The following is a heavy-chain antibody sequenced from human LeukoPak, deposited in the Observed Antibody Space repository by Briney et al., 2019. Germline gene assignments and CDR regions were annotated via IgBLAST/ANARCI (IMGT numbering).Heavy chain of an antibody. CDR2: IRSSGSTI. V-gene: IGHV3-11*01. J-gene: IGHJ3*02. Sequence: GGSLRLSCAASGFTFSDYYMRWIRQAPGKGLEWVSYIRSSGSTIYYADSVKGRFTISRDNAKNSLYLQMNSLRAEDTAVYYCARVQDTEAFDIWGQGTMVTVSS. CDR3: ARVQDTEAFDI. CDR1: GFTFSDYY. D-gene: IGHD5-18*01.